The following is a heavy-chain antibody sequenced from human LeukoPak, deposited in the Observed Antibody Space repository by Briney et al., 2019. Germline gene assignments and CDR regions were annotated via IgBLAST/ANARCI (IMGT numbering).Heavy chain of an antibody. CDR1: GFTFSSSA. Sequence: GGSLRLCCAAYGFTFSSSAISSVRQAPGKGLGWVSAIIGSGASTYYAASVKGRFTISRDNSKNTLYLQMKSLRAEDTAVYYWAIDLKARAFDYWGQGTLVTVSS. J-gene: IGHJ4*02. CDR3: AIDLKARAFDY. V-gene: IGHV3-23*01. D-gene: IGHD6-6*01. CDR2: IIGSGAST.